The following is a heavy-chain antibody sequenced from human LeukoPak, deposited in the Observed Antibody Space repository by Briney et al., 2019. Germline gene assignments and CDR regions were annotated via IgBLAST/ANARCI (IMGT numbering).Heavy chain of an antibody. D-gene: IGHD3-22*01. V-gene: IGHV3-53*01. Sequence: GGSLRLTCAASGFTVSSNYMSWVRQAPGKGLEWASVIYSGGSTYYADSVKGRFTISRDNSKNTLYLQMNSLRAEDTAVYYCARASYYARDYFDYWGQGTLVTVSS. CDR3: ARASYYARDYFDY. CDR2: IYSGGST. J-gene: IGHJ4*02. CDR1: GFTVSSNY.